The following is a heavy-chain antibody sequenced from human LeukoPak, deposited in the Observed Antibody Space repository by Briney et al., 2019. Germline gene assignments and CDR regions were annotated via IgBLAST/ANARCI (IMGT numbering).Heavy chain of an antibody. D-gene: IGHD6-13*01. CDR2: INHRGST. J-gene: IGHJ5*02. V-gene: IGHV4-34*01. CDR3: ARLYIGGYSRSTNYNWFDP. CDR1: GGSFSGYY. Sequence: SETLSLPCAVYGGSFSGYYWSWIRHPPGKGLEWIGEINHRGSTNYNPSIKSRVTISVDPSKNQFSLNLTSVTAADTAVYYCARLYIGGYSRSTNYNWFDPWGQGTLVTVSS.